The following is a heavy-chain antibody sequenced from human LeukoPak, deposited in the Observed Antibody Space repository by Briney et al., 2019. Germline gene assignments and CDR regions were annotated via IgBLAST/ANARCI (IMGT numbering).Heavy chain of an antibody. CDR1: GFTVSSNY. V-gene: IGHV3-66*04. J-gene: IGHJ6*03. D-gene: IGHD5-18*01. Sequence: GGSLRLSCAASGFTVSSNYMSWVRQAPGKGLEWGSVIYSGGSTYYADSVKGRFTISRDNSKNTLYLQMNSLRAEDTAVYYCARQRGYSYGAYYYYYMDVWGNGTTVTISS. CDR3: ARQRGYSYGAYYYYYMDV. CDR2: IYSGGST.